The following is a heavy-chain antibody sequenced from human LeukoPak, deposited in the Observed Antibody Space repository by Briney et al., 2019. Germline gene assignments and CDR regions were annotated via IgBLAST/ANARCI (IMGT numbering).Heavy chain of an antibody. J-gene: IGHJ4*02. Sequence: PGGSQRLSCAASGFTFSSYAMSWVRQAPGKGLEWVSGISGSDGSTYYADSVKGRFTISRDNSKNTLYLQMNSLRSDDTAVYYCARDGHRRYYYDSSGYYRGDYWGQGTLVTVSS. V-gene: IGHV3-23*01. D-gene: IGHD3-22*01. CDR2: ISGSDGST. CDR3: ARDGHRRYYYDSSGYYRGDY. CDR1: GFTFSSYA.